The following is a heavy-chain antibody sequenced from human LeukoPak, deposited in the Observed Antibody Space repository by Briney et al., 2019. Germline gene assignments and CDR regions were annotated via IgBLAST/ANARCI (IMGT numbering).Heavy chain of an antibody. J-gene: IGHJ4*02. D-gene: IGHD6-19*01. V-gene: IGHV3-48*03. CDR2: ISSDGDTI. CDR3: ARGHISGYYTDY. CDR1: GFTFGSYE. Sequence: PGGSLRVSCAASGFTFGSYEMTWVRQAPGKGLEWVSYISSDGDTIYYADSVNGRLTISRDNAKNTLYLQLNSLTVEDTAVYYCARGHISGYYTDYWGQGSLVTVSS.